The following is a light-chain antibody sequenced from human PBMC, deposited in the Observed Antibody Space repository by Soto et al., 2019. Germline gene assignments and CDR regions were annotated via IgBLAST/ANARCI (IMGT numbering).Light chain of an antibody. J-gene: IGLJ1*01. V-gene: IGLV1-44*01. CDR2: TDN. CDR3: AAWDDSLNGHV. Sequence: QSVLTKPPSASGTPGQRVTISCSGSSSNIGSNTVSWYQLLPGTAPKILISTDNQRPSGVPDRFSGSKSGTSASLAISGLQSEDEADYYCAAWDDSLNGHVFGTGTKVTVL. CDR1: SSNIGSNT.